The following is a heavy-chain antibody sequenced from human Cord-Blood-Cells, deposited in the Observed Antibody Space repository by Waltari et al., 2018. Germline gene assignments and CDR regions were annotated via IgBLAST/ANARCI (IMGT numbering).Heavy chain of an antibody. D-gene: IGHD2-15*01. CDR1: GGSISSRSYY. V-gene: IGHV4-39*07. CDR3: ASPATYGGNDY. CDR2: IYYSGST. Sequence: QLQLQELGPGLVKPSETLSLTCTVSGGSISSRSYYWGWIRQPPGKGLEWIGSIYYSGSTYYNPSLKSRVTISVDTSKNQFSLKLSSVTAADTAVYYCASPATYGGNDYWGQGTLVTVSS. J-gene: IGHJ4*02.